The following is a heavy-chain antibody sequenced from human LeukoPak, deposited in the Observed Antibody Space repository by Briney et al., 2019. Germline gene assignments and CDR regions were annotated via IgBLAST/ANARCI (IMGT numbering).Heavy chain of an antibody. CDR1: GGSFTSYY. CDR3: ARGKGSGWSSTRFDP. D-gene: IGHD6-19*01. J-gene: IGHJ5*02. Sequence: SETLSLTCTVYGGSFTSYYWTWIRQSPGKGLEWIGEINHSGSTNYNPSLKSRVTISVDTSKNQISLNLTSVTAADTAIFYCARGKGSGWSSTRFDPWGPGTLVTVSS. V-gene: IGHV4-34*01. CDR2: INHSGST.